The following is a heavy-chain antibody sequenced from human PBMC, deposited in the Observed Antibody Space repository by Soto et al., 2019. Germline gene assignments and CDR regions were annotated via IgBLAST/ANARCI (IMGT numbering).Heavy chain of an antibody. Sequence: TSETLSLTCAVYGGSFSGYYWSWIRQPPGKGLEWIGEINHSGSTNYNPSLKSRVTISVDTSKNQFSLKLSSVTAADTAVYYCARGKGILVGSSPFDPWGQGTLVTVSS. V-gene: IGHV4-34*01. D-gene: IGHD2-8*02. J-gene: IGHJ5*02. CDR2: INHSGST. CDR1: GGSFSGYY. CDR3: ARGKGILVGSSPFDP.